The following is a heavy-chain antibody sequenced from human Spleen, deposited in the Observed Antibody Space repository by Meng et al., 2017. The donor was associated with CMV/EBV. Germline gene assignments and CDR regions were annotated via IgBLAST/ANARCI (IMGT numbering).Heavy chain of an antibody. CDR2: IFYSGTT. J-gene: IGHJ6*02. CDR3: ARLSSSHFGYFGMDV. CDR1: GGSIRSSSYY. V-gene: IGHV4-39*07. D-gene: IGHD6-6*01. Sequence: GSLRLSCTVSGGSIRSSSYYWGWIRQPPGKGLEWIGTIFYSGTTYYNPSLKSRVTISEDTSKSQFSLKLTSVTAADTAVYYCARLSSSHFGYFGMDVWGQGTTVTVSS.